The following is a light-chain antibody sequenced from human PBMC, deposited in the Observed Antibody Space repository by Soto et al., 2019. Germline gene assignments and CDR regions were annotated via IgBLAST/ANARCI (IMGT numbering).Light chain of an antibody. V-gene: IGKV3-11*01. Sequence: EIVLTQSPATLSLSPGARATLSCRASQSVSSYLAWYQQKPGQAPRLLIYDASPRATGIPARFSGSGSGTDFTLTISSLEPEDFAVYYCQQRSIWYAFGQGTKLEIK. CDR1: QSVSSY. J-gene: IGKJ2*01. CDR3: QQRSIWYA. CDR2: DAS.